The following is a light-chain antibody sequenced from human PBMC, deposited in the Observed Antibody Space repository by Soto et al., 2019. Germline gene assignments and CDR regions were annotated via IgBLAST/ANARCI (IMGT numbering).Light chain of an antibody. CDR3: QQYYNTPLT. CDR2: WAS. CDR1: QSVLYSSNNRNY. J-gene: IGKJ4*01. V-gene: IGKV4-1*01. Sequence: DIVMTQSPDSLAGSLGERVTINCKSSQSVLYSSNNRNYLAWYQQKPGQPPKLLIYWASTRESGVPDRFSGSGSGTDFTLTISSLQAEDVAVYYCQQYYNTPLTFGGGTKVDIK.